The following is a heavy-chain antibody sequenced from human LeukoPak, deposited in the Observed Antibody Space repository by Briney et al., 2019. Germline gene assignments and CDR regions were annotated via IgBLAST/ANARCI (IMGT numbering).Heavy chain of an antibody. Sequence: GGSLRLSCAASGFTFSSYGMHWVRQAPGKGLEWVAVIWYDGSNKYDADSVKGRFTISRDNSKNTLYLQMNSLRAEDTAVYYCARDPRQWLAYYFDYWGQGTLVTVSS. CDR3: ARDPRQWLAYYFDY. V-gene: IGHV3-33*01. J-gene: IGHJ4*02. D-gene: IGHD6-19*01. CDR2: IWYDGSNK. CDR1: GFTFSSYG.